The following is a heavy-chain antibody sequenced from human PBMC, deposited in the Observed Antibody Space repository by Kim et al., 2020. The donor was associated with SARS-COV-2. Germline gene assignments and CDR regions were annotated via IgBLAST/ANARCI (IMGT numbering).Heavy chain of an antibody. CDR3: ARGSGYSSGWYDY. CDR1: GGSISSYY. D-gene: IGHD6-19*01. V-gene: IGHV4-59*01. CDR2: IYYSGST. Sequence: SETVSLTCTVSGGSISSYYWSWIRQPPGKGLEWIGYIYYSGSTNYNPSLKSRVTISVDTSKNQFSLKLSSVTAADTAVYYCARGSGYSSGWYDYWGQGTLVTVSS. J-gene: IGHJ4*02.